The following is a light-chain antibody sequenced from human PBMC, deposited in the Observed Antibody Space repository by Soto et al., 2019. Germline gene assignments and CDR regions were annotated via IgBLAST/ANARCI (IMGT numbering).Light chain of an antibody. CDR3: GTWDSSLSIFV. V-gene: IGLV1-51*02. J-gene: IGLJ1*01. CDR1: SSNIGNYY. CDR2: END. Sequence: QSVLTQPPSGTAVEGRKGTMSCSGGSSNIGNYYVSLHQQLPGTAPKLLIYENDKRPSGIPDRCSGSKSGTSATLGITGLQTGDEADYYCGTWDSSLSIFVFGTGTKVTVL.